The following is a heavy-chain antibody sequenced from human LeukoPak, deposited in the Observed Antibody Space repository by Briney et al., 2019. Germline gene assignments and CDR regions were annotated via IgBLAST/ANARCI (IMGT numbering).Heavy chain of an antibody. J-gene: IGHJ6*04. V-gene: IGHV3-48*03. CDR3: AELGITMIGGV. D-gene: IGHD3-10*02. CDR1: GFTFSSYE. CDR2: ISSGSSTI. Sequence: GGSLRLSCVASGFTFSSYEIYWVRQAPGKGLEWVSYISSGSSTIYYADAVKGRFTISRDNAKNSLYLQMNSLRAEDTAVYYCAELGITMIGGVWGKGTTVTISS.